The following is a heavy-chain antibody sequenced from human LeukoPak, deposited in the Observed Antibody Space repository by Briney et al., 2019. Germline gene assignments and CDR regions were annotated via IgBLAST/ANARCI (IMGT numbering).Heavy chain of an antibody. V-gene: IGHV3-21*01. CDR1: GFTFSNYG. CDR2: ITTAGTFK. J-gene: IGHJ4*02. CDR3: ARIGYRSSCFDY. D-gene: IGHD6-13*01. Sequence: GGSLRLSCAASGFTFSNYGMNWVRQAPGKGLEWISSITTAGTFKYYADSLRGRFTISRDNAKNSLFLQMDGLRAEDTAVYYCARIGYRSSCFDYWGQGTVVTVSS.